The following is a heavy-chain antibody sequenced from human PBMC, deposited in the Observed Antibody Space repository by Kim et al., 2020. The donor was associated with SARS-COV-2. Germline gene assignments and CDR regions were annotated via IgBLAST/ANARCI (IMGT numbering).Heavy chain of an antibody. CDR1: GGSISSSSYY. J-gene: IGHJ5*02. Sequence: SETLSLTCTVSGGSISSSSYYWGWIRQPPGKGLEWIGSIYYSGSTYYNPSLKSRVTISVDTSKNQFSLKLSSVTAADTAVYYCARLLYYSSSWFDPWGQGTLVTVSS. CDR2: IYYSGST. D-gene: IGHD6-13*01. CDR3: ARLLYYSSSWFDP. V-gene: IGHV4-39*01.